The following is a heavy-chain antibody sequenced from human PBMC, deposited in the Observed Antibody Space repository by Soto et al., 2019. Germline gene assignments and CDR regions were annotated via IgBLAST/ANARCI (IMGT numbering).Heavy chain of an antibody. J-gene: IGHJ4*02. D-gene: IGHD3-22*01. Sequence: EVQLVESGGGLVKPGGSLRLSCAASGFTFSNAWMNWVRQAPGKGLEWVGRIKSKTDGGTTEYAAPVKGRFTISRDDSKHTLYLQMNSLKTEDTAVYYCATAYYYDSSGYCGMTYWGQGTLVTVSS. V-gene: IGHV3-15*07. CDR2: IKSKTDGGTT. CDR3: ATAYYYDSSGYCGMTY. CDR1: GFTFSNAW.